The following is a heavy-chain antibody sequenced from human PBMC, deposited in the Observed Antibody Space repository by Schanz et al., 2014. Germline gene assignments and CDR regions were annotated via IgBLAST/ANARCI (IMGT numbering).Heavy chain of an antibody. CDR1: GYTVSALA. J-gene: IGHJ3*01. CDR2: FDVEDGET. D-gene: IGHD3-10*01. Sequence: QVQLLQSGPEVKKPGASVKVSCEISGYTVSALAMHWVRQAPGKGLEWLGGFDVEDGETIYAQKIQGRVTMTEDTSTETAYMELSGLRSGDTAVYYCATDSPFRMVRGSNAFDAWGQGTMVTVSS. V-gene: IGHV1-24*01. CDR3: ATDSPFRMVRGSNAFDA.